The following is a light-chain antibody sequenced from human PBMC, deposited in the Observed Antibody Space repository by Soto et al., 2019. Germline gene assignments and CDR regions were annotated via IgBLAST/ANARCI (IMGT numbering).Light chain of an antibody. V-gene: IGKV3-20*01. J-gene: IGKJ1*01. CDR2: DAS. CDR1: QTVASAY. CDR3: QHYGSSPQT. Sequence: VLTQSPCTLSFFPGEGVTLSCRASQTVASAYLGWYQQKPGQAPMLLIYDASTRAGGTPARFSGSGSGTDFTLTIRRLEPEDLAVYYCQHYGSSPQTFGQGTKVEIK.